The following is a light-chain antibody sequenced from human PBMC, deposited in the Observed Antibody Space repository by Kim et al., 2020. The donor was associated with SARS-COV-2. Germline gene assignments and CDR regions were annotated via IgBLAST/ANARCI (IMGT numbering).Light chain of an antibody. Sequence: DIRMTQSPSTLSASVGDRVTLACRASQSVDRRLAWYQQKPGEAPKVLIYDASSLQRGVPSRFSGGGSGTEFALTITTLQPDDFATYYCQQYYVYSLTFGGGTKVDIK. CDR2: DAS. V-gene: IGKV1-5*01. CDR3: QQYYVYSLT. CDR1: QSVDRR. J-gene: IGKJ4*01.